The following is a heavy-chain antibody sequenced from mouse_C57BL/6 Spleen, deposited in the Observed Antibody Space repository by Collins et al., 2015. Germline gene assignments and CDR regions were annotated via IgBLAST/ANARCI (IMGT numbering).Heavy chain of an antibody. V-gene: IGHV5-4*02. J-gene: IGHJ2*01. CDR2: ISDGGSYT. CDR3: ARDYGSSQELDY. CDR1: GFTFSDYY. Sequence: EVQLVESGGGLVKPGGSLKLSCAASGFTFSDYYMYWVRQTPEKRLEWVATISDGGSYTYYPDSVKGRFTISRDNAKNNLYLQMSSLKSEDTAMYYCARDYGSSQELDYWGQGTTLTVSS. D-gene: IGHD1-1*01.